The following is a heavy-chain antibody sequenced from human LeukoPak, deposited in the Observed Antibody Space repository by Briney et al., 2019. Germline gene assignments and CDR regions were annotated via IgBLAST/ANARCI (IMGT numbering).Heavy chain of an antibody. V-gene: IGHV4-39*06. J-gene: IGHJ5*02. CDR1: GDSISRSSYY. CDR3: ARTTLQLLGLGWFDP. CDR2: IYSSGST. D-gene: IGHD5-18*01. Sequence: PSETLSLTCTVSGDSISRSSYYWGWIRQPPGKGLEWVASIYSSGSTYCNPSLKSRVTISVDTSKNQVALKLSSVTAADTAVYYCARTTLQLLGLGWFDPWGQGTLVTVSS.